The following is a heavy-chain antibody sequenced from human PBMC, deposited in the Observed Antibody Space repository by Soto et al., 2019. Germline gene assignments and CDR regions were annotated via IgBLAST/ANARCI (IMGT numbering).Heavy chain of an antibody. Sequence: QVKLVESGGGVVQPGRSRRLSCAASGFTLSSYGMHWVRQAPGKGLEWVAFISPDGRNKDYADSVKGRFTISRDNSKKTLYPQTNSLSVEDTAVSYCVNPRSSPRWPPFDPWGHGTRVTVSS. CDR3: VNPRSSPRWPPFDP. CDR1: GFTLSSYG. J-gene: IGHJ5*02. D-gene: IGHD2-15*01. V-gene: IGHV3-30*18. CDR2: ISPDGRNK.